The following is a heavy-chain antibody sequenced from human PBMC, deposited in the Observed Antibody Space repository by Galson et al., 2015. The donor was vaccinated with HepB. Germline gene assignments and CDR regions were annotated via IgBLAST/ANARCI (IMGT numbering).Heavy chain of an antibody. V-gene: IGHV3-7*03. Sequence: SLRLSCAASGFIFSGNWMTWVRQAPGKGLEWVANIKEDGSEKYYVDSVKGRFTISRDNARNSLFLQMNSLRAEDSAIYYCARNYDWGRGTLVTVSS. J-gene: IGHJ4*02. D-gene: IGHD3-16*01. CDR2: IKEDGSEK. CDR3: ARNYD. CDR1: GFIFSGNW.